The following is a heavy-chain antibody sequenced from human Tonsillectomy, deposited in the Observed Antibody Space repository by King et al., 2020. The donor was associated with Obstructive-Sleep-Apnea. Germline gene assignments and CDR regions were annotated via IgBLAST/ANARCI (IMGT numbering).Heavy chain of an antibody. V-gene: IGHV4-31*03. CDR1: GGSISSGGYY. Sequence: VQLQESGPGLVKPSQTLSLTCTVSGGSISSGGYYLSWIRQHPGKGLEWIGYIYYSGSTYYNPSLKSRVTISVDTSKNQFSLKLCSVTAADTAVYYCGGNYYGSGSLDYWGQGTLVTVSS. D-gene: IGHD3-10*01. J-gene: IGHJ4*02. CDR2: IYYSGST. CDR3: GGNYYGSGSLDY.